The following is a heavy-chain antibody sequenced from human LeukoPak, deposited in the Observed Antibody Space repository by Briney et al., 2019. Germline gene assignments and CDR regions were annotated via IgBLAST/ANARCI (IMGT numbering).Heavy chain of an antibody. V-gene: IGHV3-23*01. CDR2: ISGSGGST. D-gene: IGHD3-22*01. J-gene: IGHJ4*02. CDR1: GFTFSSYA. Sequence: GGSLRLSCAASGFTFSSYAMSWVRQAPGKGVEWVSAISGSGGSTYYTDSVKGRFTISRDNSKNTLYLQMDSLRDEDTAVYYCARDLWGTSGYRFDYWGQGTLVTVSS. CDR3: ARDLWGTSGYRFDY.